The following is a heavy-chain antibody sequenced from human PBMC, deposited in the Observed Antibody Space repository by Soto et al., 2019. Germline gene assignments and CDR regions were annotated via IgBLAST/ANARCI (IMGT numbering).Heavy chain of an antibody. D-gene: IGHD6-13*01. V-gene: IGHV3-30-3*01. J-gene: IGHJ6*02. Sequence: QVQLVESGGGVVQPGRSLRLSCAASGFTFSSYAMHWVRQAPGKGLEWVAVISYDGSNKYYADSVKGRFTISRDNSKNTLYLQMNSLRAEDTAVYYCARDQSVVIAVAGRDYYYYGMDVWGQGTTVTVS. CDR2: ISYDGSNK. CDR3: ARDQSVVIAVAGRDYYYYGMDV. CDR1: GFTFSSYA.